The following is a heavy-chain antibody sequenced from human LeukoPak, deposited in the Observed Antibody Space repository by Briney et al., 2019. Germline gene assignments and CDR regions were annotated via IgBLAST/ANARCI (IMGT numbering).Heavy chain of an antibody. J-gene: IGHJ5*02. Sequence: ASVKVSCKASGYTFTSYGISWVRQAPRQGLEWMGWISAYNGNTNYAQKFQGRVTMTTDTSTSTAYMELRSPRSDDTAVYYCARGGVYCSGGSCPTNWFDPWGQGTLVTVSS. CDR1: GYTFTSYG. CDR2: ISAYNGNT. CDR3: ARGGVYCSGGSCPTNWFDP. D-gene: IGHD2-15*01. V-gene: IGHV1-18*01.